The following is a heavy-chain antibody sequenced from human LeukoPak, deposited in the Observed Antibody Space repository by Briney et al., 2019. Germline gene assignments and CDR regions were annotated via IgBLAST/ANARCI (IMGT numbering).Heavy chain of an antibody. CDR3: ARVSGGWYFDS. CDR2: IYSSGST. D-gene: IGHD6-19*01. V-gene: IGHV4-4*07. J-gene: IGHJ4*01. Sequence: PSETLSLTCTVSGGSISNYYWGWSRQPAGKGLEYIGRIYSSGSTNYNPSLKSRVTMSVDTSKNQYSLNLNSVTAADTAVYCCARVSGGWYFDSWGQGILVTVSS. CDR1: GGSISNYY.